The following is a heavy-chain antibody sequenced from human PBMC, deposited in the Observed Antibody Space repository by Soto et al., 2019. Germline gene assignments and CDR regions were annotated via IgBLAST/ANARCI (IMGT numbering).Heavy chain of an antibody. D-gene: IGHD2-21*01. V-gene: IGHV4-61*01. CDR2: IYYSGST. J-gene: IGHJ3*02. Sequence: SETLSLTCTVSDGSVSSGSYYWNWIRQPPGKVLEWIGLIYYSGSTHYNPSLQSRVTISVDTSRNQFSLRLSSVTAAGTAIYYCARYRCDRTWAFDIRGQVIMVTLSS. CDR3: ARYRCDRTWAFDI. CDR1: DGSVSSGSYY.